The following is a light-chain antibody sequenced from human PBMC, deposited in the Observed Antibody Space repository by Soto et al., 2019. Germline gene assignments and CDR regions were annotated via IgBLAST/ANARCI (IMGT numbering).Light chain of an antibody. CDR2: GAS. Sequence: EIVLTQSPGTLSLSPGERATLACRASQSVTSSYLAWYQQKPGQATRLLIYGASNRATGIPDRFSGSGSGTDFSLTISRLEPEDFSVYYCQHYGSYPPFTFGPGTKVDIK. CDR1: QSVTSSY. V-gene: IGKV3-20*01. CDR3: QHYGSYPPFT. J-gene: IGKJ3*01.